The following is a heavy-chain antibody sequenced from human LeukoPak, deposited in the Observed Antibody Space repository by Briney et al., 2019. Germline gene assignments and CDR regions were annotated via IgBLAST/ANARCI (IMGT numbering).Heavy chain of an antibody. CDR3: ARATYSSSWYASYYYYYMDV. V-gene: IGHV4-38-2*02. Sequence: SETLSLTCTVSGYSISSGYYWGWIRQPPGKGLEWIGSIYHSGSTYYNPSLKSRVTISVDTSKNQFSLKLSSVTAADTAVYYCARATYSSSWYASYYYYYMDVWGKGTTVTVSS. CDR1: GYSISSGYY. D-gene: IGHD6-13*01. CDR2: IYHSGST. J-gene: IGHJ6*03.